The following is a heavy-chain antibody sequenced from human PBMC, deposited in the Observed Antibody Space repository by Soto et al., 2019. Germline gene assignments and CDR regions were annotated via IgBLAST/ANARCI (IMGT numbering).Heavy chain of an antibody. D-gene: IGHD2-21*02. J-gene: IGHJ4*02. CDR2: ISGSGGST. CDR1: GFTFSSYA. Sequence: GGSLRLSCATSGFTFSSYAMSWVRQAPGKGLEWVSAISGSGGSTYYADSVKGRFTISRDNSKNTLYLQMNSLRAEDTAVYYCARESGEESVTDYFDYWGQGTLVTV. V-gene: IGHV3-23*01. CDR3: ARESGEESVTDYFDY.